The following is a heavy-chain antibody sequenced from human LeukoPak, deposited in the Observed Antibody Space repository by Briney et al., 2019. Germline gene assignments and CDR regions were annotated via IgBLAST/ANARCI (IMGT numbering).Heavy chain of an antibody. D-gene: IGHD5-18*01. Sequence: ASVKVSCKASGYTFTSYYMHWVRQAPGQGLEWMGRINPNSSGTNYAQKFQGRVTMTRDTSISTAYLELSRLRSDDTAVYYCARGPRGYSYGPTLDYWGQGTLVTGSS. J-gene: IGHJ4*02. CDR3: ARGPRGYSYGPTLDY. CDR2: INPNSSGT. V-gene: IGHV1-2*06. CDR1: GYTFTSYY.